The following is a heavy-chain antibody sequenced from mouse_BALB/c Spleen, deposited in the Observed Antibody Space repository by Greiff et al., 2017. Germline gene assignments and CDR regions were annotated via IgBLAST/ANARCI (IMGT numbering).Heavy chain of an antibody. Sequence: VQLQQSGPGLVKPSQSLSLTCTVTGYSITSDYAWNWIRQFPGNKLEWMGYISYSGSTSYNPSLKSRISITRDTSKNQFFLQLNSVTTEDTATYYCARGKIYSNRYFDVWGAGTTVTVSS. V-gene: IGHV3-2*02. D-gene: IGHD1-1*01. CDR3: ARGKIYSNRYFDV. CDR1: GYSITSDYA. CDR2: ISYSGST. J-gene: IGHJ1*01.